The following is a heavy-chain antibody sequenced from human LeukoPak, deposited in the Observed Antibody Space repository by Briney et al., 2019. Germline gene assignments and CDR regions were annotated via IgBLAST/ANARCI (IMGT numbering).Heavy chain of an antibody. CDR2: ISGSGGST. CDR3: AKDAVATYRHDAFDI. V-gene: IGHV3-23*01. CDR1: GFTFSSYA. J-gene: IGHJ3*02. D-gene: IGHD3-16*02. Sequence: GGSLRLSCAASGFTFSSYAMSWVRQAPGKGLQWVSTISGSGGSTYYADSVKGRFTISRDNSKNTLYLQMNSLRGEDTAVYYCAKDAVATYRHDAFDIWGQGTMVTVSS.